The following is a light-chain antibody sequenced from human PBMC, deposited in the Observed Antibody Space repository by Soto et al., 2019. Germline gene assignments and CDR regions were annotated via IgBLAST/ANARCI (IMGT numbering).Light chain of an antibody. V-gene: IGKV4-1*01. CDR3: QQYYSPLWT. CDR1: QSVAYTSNKKTY. J-gene: IGKJ1*01. CDR2: WSS. Sequence: DIVMTQSPDSLAVSLGERATIKCKSSQSVAYTSNKKTYVAWYQQKAGQPPKLLLYWSSTRASGVPDRFSGSGSGTDFTLTISSLQAEDVAVYYCQQYYSPLWTFGQGTKVQIK.